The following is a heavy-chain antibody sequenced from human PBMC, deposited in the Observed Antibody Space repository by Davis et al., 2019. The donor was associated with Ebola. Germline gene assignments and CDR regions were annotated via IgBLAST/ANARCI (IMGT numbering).Heavy chain of an antibody. D-gene: IGHD4-11*01. CDR1: GFKFSDYF. CDR2: ISDSGTP. J-gene: IGHJ4*02. CDR3: ARTVDLDF. V-gene: IGHV3-11*01. Sequence: PGGSLRLSCTASGFKFSDYFMSCIRQAPGKGLEWVSYISDSGTPSYAESVKGRFTISRDNARNSLSLQMTNLRAEETDVYYCARTVDLDFWGQGTRVTVSS.